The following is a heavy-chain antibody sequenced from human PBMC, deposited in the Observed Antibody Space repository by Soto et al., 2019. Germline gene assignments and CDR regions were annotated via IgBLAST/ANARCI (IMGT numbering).Heavy chain of an antibody. D-gene: IGHD3-10*01. Sequence: GGSMRLSCAASGFTFSSYAMHWVRQAPGKGLEWVAVISYDGSNKYYADSVKGRFTISRDNSKNTLYLQMNSLRAEDTAVYYCARDGGPRRQGLWFGEPDYYHYGMDVWGQGTTVTVSS. V-gene: IGHV3-30*14. CDR2: ISYDGSNK. J-gene: IGHJ6*02. CDR1: GFTFSSYA. CDR3: ARDGGPRRQGLWFGEPDYYHYGMDV.